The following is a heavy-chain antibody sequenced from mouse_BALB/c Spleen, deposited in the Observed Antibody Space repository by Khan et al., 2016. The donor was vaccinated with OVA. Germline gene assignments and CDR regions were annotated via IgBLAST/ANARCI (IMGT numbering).Heavy chain of an antibody. Sequence: EVELVESGGGLVQPGGSRKLSCAATGFTFSSFGMHWVRQAPEKGLEWVAYISSGSSTIYYADTVKGRLTISRDNPKNTLFLQMTSLRSEDTAMCYCARSRWAYWGQGTLVTVSA. D-gene: IGHD1-1*02. V-gene: IGHV5-17*02. CDR3: ARSRWAY. CDR2: ISSGSSTI. J-gene: IGHJ3*01. CDR1: GFTFSSFG.